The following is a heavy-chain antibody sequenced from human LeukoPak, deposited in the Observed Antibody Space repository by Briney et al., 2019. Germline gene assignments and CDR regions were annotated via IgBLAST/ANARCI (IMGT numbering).Heavy chain of an antibody. J-gene: IGHJ4*02. CDR2: IVVGSGNT. Sequence: ASVKVSCKASGFTFTSSAMQWVRQARGQRLEWIGWIVVGSGNTNYAQKFQERVTITRDMSTSTAYMELSSLRSEDTAVYYRAARLYYYDSSGYGGDYWGQGTLVTVSS. CDR3: AARLYYYDSSGYGGDY. CDR1: GFTFTSSA. D-gene: IGHD3-22*01. V-gene: IGHV1-58*02.